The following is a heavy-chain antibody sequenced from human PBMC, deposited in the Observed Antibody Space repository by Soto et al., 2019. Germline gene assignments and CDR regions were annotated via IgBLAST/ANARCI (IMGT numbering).Heavy chain of an antibody. CDR2: ISGSGGST. D-gene: IGHD1-26*01. V-gene: IGHV3-23*01. CDR1: GFTFGNYA. Sequence: QPGGSLRLSCAASGFTFGNYAMSWVRQAPGKGLEWVSSISGSGGSTYYADSVKGRFTISRDNSKNTLYLQMNSLRAGDTAVYYCARGDWAFSGSYLGFDFWGQGTLVTVSS. J-gene: IGHJ4*02. CDR3: ARGDWAFSGSYLGFDF.